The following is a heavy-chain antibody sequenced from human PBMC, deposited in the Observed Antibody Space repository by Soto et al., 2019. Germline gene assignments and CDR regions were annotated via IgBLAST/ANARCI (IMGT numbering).Heavy chain of an antibody. CDR1: GFTFSSYW. CDR2: IKQDGGEK. V-gene: IGHV3-7*01. J-gene: IGHJ4*02. Sequence: EVQLVESGGGLVQPGESLRLSCAASGFTFSSYWMTWVRQAPGKGLEWVANIKQDGGEKYYLDSVKGRFTISRDNAKNSLYLQMNSLRIEDTAVYYCARETGFLLNLRHCNDTTCPEDYWGQGALVTVSS. CDR3: ARETGFLLNLRHCNDTTCPEDY. D-gene: IGHD3-22*01.